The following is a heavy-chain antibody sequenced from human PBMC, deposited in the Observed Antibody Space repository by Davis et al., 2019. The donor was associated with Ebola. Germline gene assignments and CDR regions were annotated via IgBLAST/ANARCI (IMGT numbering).Heavy chain of an antibody. CDR1: GFTFSTYS. D-gene: IGHD6-13*01. J-gene: IGHJ6*02. CDR3: ARDRGSWYYYYYGMDV. V-gene: IGHV3-21*01. Sequence: GESLKISCAASGFTFSTYSMSWVRQAPGKGLEWVSSISSDSDYIYYADSAKDRFTISRDNAKNSLYLQMNSLRAEDTAVYYCARDRGSWYYYYYGMDVWGQGTTVTVSS. CDR2: ISSDSDYI.